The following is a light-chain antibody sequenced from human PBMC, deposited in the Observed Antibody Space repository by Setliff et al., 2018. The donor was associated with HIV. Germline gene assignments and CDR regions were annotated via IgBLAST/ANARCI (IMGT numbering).Light chain of an antibody. CDR1: SSDLGSYNL. CDR2: DVD. V-gene: IGLV2-23*02. J-gene: IGLJ1*01. Sequence: QSALTQPASVSGSPGQSITISCAGTSSDLGSYNLVSWYQHHPGKAPKLIIYDVDKRPSGVPYRVSGSKTDNTASLTISGLQGEDEADYYCCSYAGTSTFYVFGTGTKVTVL. CDR3: CSYAGTSTFYV.